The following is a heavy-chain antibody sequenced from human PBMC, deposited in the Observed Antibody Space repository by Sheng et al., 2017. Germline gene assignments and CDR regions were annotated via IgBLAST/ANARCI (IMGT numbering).Heavy chain of an antibody. J-gene: IGHJ5*02. CDR3: ARAGVMITFGGVIVTNWFDP. Sequence: QVQLQQWGAGLLKPSETLSLTCAVYGGSFSGYYWSWIRQPPGKGLEWIGEINHSGSTNYNPSLKSRVTISVDTSKNQFSLKLSSVTAADTAVYYCARAGVMITFGGVIVTNWFDPWAREPWSPSPQ. CDR1: GGSFSGYY. D-gene: IGHD3-16*02. V-gene: IGHV4-34*01. CDR2: INHSGST.